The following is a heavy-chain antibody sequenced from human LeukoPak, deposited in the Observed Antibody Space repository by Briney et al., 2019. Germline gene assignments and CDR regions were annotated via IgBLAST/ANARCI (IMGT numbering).Heavy chain of an antibody. Sequence: PGGSLRLSCAASGFTFSSYGMSWVRQAPGKGLEWVSYISSSGITIYYADSVKGRFTISRDNAKNSLYLQMNSLRAEDTAVYYCAREMGGYSLDYWGQGTLVTVSS. CDR1: GFTFSSYG. CDR2: ISSSGITI. V-gene: IGHV3-48*04. CDR3: AREMGGYSLDY. J-gene: IGHJ4*02. D-gene: IGHD2-15*01.